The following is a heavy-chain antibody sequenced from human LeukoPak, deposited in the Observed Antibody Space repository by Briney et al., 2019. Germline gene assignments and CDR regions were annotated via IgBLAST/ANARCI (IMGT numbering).Heavy chain of an antibody. J-gene: IGHJ6*03. CDR2: IYYRGST. Sequence: SETLSLTCTVSGGSISSSSYYWGWIRQPPGKGLEWIGSIYYRGSTYYKPSLKSRVTISVDTSKNQFSLKVSSVTAADTAVYYCAREAILGVAISYPYYYYMDVWGKGTTVTVSS. CDR1: GGSISSSSYY. CDR3: AREAILGVAISYPYYYYMDV. D-gene: IGHD3-3*01. V-gene: IGHV4-39*07.